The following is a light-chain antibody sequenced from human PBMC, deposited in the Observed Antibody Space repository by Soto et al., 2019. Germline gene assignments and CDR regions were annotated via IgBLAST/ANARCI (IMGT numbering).Light chain of an antibody. CDR3: QKYDNVHRT. CDR1: QDISNY. Sequence: DIKMTQSPSSLSASVGDRVTITCWASQDISNYLAWYQQKPGKVPNLLIYAASTLQSGVPSRFSGSGSGTDFPLTIRTLKPEDVATYYWQKYDNVHRTFGQGTKVEIK. J-gene: IGKJ1*01. CDR2: AAS. V-gene: IGKV1-27*01.